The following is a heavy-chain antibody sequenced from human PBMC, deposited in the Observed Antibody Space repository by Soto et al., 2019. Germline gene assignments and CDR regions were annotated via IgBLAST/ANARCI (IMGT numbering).Heavy chain of an antibody. J-gene: IGHJ3*02. D-gene: IGHD6-19*01. CDR3: ARGVAGTIDAFDI. V-gene: IGHV3-23*01. CDR1: GFTFSGYA. CDR2: ISGSGDDT. Sequence: VQLLESGGGLVQPGGSPRLSCVASGFTFSGYAMTWVRQAPGRGLEWVSGISGSGDDTYYADSVKGRVTIARDNSKNTLYLQIHSLRAEDTALYYCARGVAGTIDAFDIWGQGTMVSVSS.